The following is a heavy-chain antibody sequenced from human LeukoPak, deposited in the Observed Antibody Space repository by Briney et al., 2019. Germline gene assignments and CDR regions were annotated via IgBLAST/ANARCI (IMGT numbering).Heavy chain of an antibody. CDR2: INPNSGGT. J-gene: IGHJ6*03. CDR1: GYTFTGYY. D-gene: IGHD3-10*01. Sequence: GASVKVSCKASGYTFTGYYMHWVRQAPGQGLECMGWINPNSGGTNYAQKFQGRVTMTRDTSISTAYMELSRLRSDDTAVYYCARERDTMVRGVNPPRYMDVWGKGTTVTVSS. CDR3: ARERDTMVRGVNPPRYMDV. V-gene: IGHV1-2*02.